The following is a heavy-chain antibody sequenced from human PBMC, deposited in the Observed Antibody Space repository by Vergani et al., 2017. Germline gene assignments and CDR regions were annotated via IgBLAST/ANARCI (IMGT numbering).Heavy chain of an antibody. D-gene: IGHD5-12*01. Sequence: QVQLVQSGAEVKKPGASVKVSCKVSGYTLTELSMHWVRQAPGKGLEWMGGFDPEDGETIYAQKFQGRVTMTEETSTDTAYMELSSLRSEDTAVYYCATAGGRGYSGKLDYWGQGTLVTVSS. CDR3: ATAGGRGYSGKLDY. CDR2: FDPEDGET. J-gene: IGHJ4*02. CDR1: GYTLTELS. V-gene: IGHV1-24*01.